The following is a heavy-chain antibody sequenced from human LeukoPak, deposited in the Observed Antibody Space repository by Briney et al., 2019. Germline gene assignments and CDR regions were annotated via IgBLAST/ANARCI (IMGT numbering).Heavy chain of an antibody. Sequence: SQTLSLACAISGDSVSSNSAAWNWIRQSPSRGLEWLGRTYYRSKWYNDYAVSVKSRITINPDTSKNQFSLQLNSVTPEDTAVYYCARTRWLYSSSWSHFDYWGQGTLVTVSS. CDR3: ARTRWLYSSSWSHFDY. CDR1: GDSVSSNSAA. D-gene: IGHD6-13*01. J-gene: IGHJ4*02. V-gene: IGHV6-1*01. CDR2: TYYRSKWYN.